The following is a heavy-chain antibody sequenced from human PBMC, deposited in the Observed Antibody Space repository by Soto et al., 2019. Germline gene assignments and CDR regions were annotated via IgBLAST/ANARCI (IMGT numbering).Heavy chain of an antibody. CDR3: ARGAIRLRYFDWSFFDP. J-gene: IGHJ5*02. V-gene: IGHV4-59*12. D-gene: IGHD3-9*01. CDR1: GGSISSYY. Sequence: SETLSLTCTVSGGSISSYYWSWIRQPTGKGLEWIGYIYYSGSTKYNPSLKSRVTISVDMSKNQFSLKLSSVTAADTAVYYCARGAIRLRYFDWSFFDPWGQGTLVTVSS. CDR2: IYYSGST.